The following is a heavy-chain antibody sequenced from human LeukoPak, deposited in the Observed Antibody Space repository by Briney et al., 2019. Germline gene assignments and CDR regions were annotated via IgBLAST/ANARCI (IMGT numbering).Heavy chain of an antibody. D-gene: IGHD2-2*01. CDR3: AREIVVVPAAIEYYYYGMDV. CDR1: GFTFSSYG. Sequence: QPGGSLRLSCAASGFTFSSYGMHWVRQAPGKVLEWVAVTSYDGSDKYHADSLKGRFTISRDNSKNTLYLQMNSLRTEDTAVYYCAREIVVVPAAIEYYYYGMDVWGQGTTVTVSS. CDR2: TSYDGSDK. V-gene: IGHV3-30*03. J-gene: IGHJ6*02.